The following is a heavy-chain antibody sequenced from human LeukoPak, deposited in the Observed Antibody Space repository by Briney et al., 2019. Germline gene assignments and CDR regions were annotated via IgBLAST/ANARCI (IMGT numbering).Heavy chain of an antibody. Sequence: RASVKVSCKASGYTFTSYGISWVRQATGRGLEWMGWMNPNSGNTGYAQKFQGRVTMTRNTSISTAYMELSSLRSEDTAVYYCARGHYYDSSGYYPDYWGQGTLVTVSS. V-gene: IGHV1-8*02. CDR1: GYTFTSYG. J-gene: IGHJ4*02. CDR2: MNPNSGNT. D-gene: IGHD3-22*01. CDR3: ARGHYYDSSGYYPDY.